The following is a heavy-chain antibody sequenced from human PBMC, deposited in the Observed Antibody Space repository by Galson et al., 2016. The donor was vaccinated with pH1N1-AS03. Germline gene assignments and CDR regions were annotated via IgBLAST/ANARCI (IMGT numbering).Heavy chain of an antibody. V-gene: IGHV3-30*18. D-gene: IGHD2/OR15-2a*01. Sequence: SLRLSCAASGFTFNRHAMHWVRQAPGKGLEWVAIMSYDGSTKYYTDSVRDRFTISRDNSKKTLYLHMSSLRAEDTAVYYCAKDLHFYDSYYLVDWGRGTLVIVSS. J-gene: IGHJ4*02. CDR1: GFTFNRHA. CDR2: MSYDGSTK. CDR3: AKDLHFYDSYYLVD.